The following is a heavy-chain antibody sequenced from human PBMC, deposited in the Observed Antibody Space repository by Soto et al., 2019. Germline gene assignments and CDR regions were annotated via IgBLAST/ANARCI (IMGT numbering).Heavy chain of an antibody. D-gene: IGHD2-15*01. Sequence: EVQLVESGGGLVQPGGSPRLSCAASGFTVSSNYMSWVRQAPGKGLEWVSVIYSGGSTYYADSVKGRFTISRDNSKNTLYLQMNSLRAEDTAVYYCARTQDTIHPYRYFDLWGRGTLVTVSS. CDR1: GFTVSSNY. CDR3: ARTQDTIHPYRYFDL. J-gene: IGHJ2*01. CDR2: IYSGGST. V-gene: IGHV3-66*01.